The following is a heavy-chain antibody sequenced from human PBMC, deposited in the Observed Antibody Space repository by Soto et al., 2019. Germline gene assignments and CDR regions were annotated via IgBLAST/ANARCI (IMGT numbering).Heavy chain of an antibody. V-gene: IGHV3-30*03. CDR1: GFTFSSYG. D-gene: IGHD3-10*01. Sequence: GGSLRLSCAASGFTFSSYGMHWVRQAPGKGLEWVAVISYDGSNKYYADSVKGRFTISRDNSKNTLYLQMNSLRAEDTSVYYCATALWFGETIYGMDVWGQGTTVTVSS. CDR2: ISYDGSNK. J-gene: IGHJ6*02. CDR3: ATALWFGETIYGMDV.